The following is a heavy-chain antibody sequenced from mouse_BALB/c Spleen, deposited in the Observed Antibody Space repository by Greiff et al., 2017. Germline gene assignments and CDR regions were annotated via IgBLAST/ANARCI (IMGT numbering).Heavy chain of an antibody. J-gene: IGHJ4*01. CDR3: ARCRYGDYAMDY. Sequence: EVKLVESGGGLVQPGGSRKLSCAASGFTFSSFGMHWVRQAPEKGLEWVAYISSGSSTIYYADTVKGRFTISRDNPKNTLFLQMTSLRSEDTAMYYCARCRYGDYAMDYWGQGTSVTVSS. D-gene: IGHD2-14*01. V-gene: IGHV5-17*02. CDR2: ISSGSSTI. CDR1: GFTFSSFG.